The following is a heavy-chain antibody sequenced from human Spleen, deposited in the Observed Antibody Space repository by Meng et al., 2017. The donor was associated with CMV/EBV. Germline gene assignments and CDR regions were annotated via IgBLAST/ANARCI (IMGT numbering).Heavy chain of an antibody. Sequence: HGESFSGSYWSWIRQPPETGLEWIGEINHSGSTNYNPSLKSRVTISVDTSKNQISLKLSSVTAADTAVYYCARGGLRFLEIPTGFAPWGQGTLVTVSS. CDR2: INHSGST. CDR3: ARGGLRFLEIPTGFAP. V-gene: IGHV4-34*01. D-gene: IGHD3-3*01. J-gene: IGHJ5*02. CDR1: GESFSGSY.